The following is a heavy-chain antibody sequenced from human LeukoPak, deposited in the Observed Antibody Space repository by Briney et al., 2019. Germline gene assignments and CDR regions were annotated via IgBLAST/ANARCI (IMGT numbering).Heavy chain of an antibody. V-gene: IGHV3-23*01. Sequence: GGSLRLSCVAPGFAFSDSAMSWVRLTAGKGLEWVSLSRADDYSTYYADSVKGRFTISRDNSKNTMYLQMNSLRAEDTAIYYCASRPSNTWAGPLDFWAQGTLVTVSS. D-gene: IGHD6-13*01. J-gene: IGHJ4*02. CDR1: GFAFSDSA. CDR2: SRADDYST. CDR3: ASRPSNTWAGPLDF.